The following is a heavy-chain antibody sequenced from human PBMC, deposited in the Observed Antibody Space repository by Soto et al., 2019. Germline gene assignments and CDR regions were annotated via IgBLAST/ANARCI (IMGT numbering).Heavy chain of an antibody. V-gene: IGHV3-74*03. CDR1: GLTSRSYW. Sequence: PGGSLRLSCAASGLTSRSYWMHWVRQAPGKGLVWVSRINTDGGVAMYVDSVKGRFTISRDNAKNTAYLQMNNVRAEDTAVYYCTRPDSASYCGGDCYLYSWFDSWGQGALVTVSS. D-gene: IGHD2-21*02. CDR3: TRPDSASYCGGDCYLYSWFDS. CDR2: INTDGGVA. J-gene: IGHJ5*01.